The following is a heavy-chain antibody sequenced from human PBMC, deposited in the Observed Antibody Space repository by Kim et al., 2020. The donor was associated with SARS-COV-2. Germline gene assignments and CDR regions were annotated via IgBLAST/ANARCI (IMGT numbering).Heavy chain of an antibody. CDR1: GGSISSYY. D-gene: IGHD3-9*01. CDR2: IYYSGST. V-gene: IGHV4-59*13. CDR3: AREYRVARWLSRFEIGAFDI. Sequence: SETLSLTCTVSGGSISSYYWSWIRQPPGKGLEWIGYIYYSGSTNYNPSLKSRVTISVDTSKNQFSLKLSSVTAADTAVYYCAREYRVARWLSRFEIGAFDIWGQGTMVTVSS. J-gene: IGHJ3*02.